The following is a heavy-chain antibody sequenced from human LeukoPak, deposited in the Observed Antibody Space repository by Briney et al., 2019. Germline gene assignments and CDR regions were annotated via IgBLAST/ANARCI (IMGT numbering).Heavy chain of an antibody. V-gene: IGHV3-74*01. CDR3: VSFYETY. CDR2: INSDGSWT. J-gene: IGHJ4*02. CDR1: GNYW. D-gene: IGHD2-2*01. Sequence: GGSLRLSCAASGNYWMHWVRQAPGKGLVWVSHINSDGSWTSYADSVKGRFTISEDNAKNTVYLQMNNLRVEDTAVYYCVSFYETYWGRGTLVTVSS.